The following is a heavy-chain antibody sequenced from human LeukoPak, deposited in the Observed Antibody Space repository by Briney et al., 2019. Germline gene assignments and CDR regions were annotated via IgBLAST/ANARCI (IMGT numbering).Heavy chain of an antibody. V-gene: IGHV4-59*01. Sequence: SETLSLTCTVSGGSISSYYWSWIRQPPGKGLEWIGYIYYSGSTNYNPSLKSRVTISVDTSKNQFSLKPSSVTAADTAVYYCARDRSEFDYWGQGTLVTVSS. CDR1: GGSISSYY. D-gene: IGHD1-14*01. CDR2: IYYSGST. CDR3: ARDRSEFDY. J-gene: IGHJ4*02.